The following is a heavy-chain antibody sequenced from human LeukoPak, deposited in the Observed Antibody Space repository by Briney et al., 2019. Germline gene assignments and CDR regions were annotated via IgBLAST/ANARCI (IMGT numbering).Heavy chain of an antibody. J-gene: IGHJ4*02. D-gene: IGHD3-22*01. CDR1: GGTFSSYA. V-gene: IGHV1-69*05. CDR2: IIPIFGTA. Sequence: GASVKVSCKASGGTFSSYAISWVRQAPGQGLEWMGGIIPIFGTANYAQKFQGRVTMTRDTSTSTVYMELSSLRSEDTAVYYCAAINFRNNYDSSFDYWGQGTLVTVSS. CDR3: AAINFRNNYDSSFDY.